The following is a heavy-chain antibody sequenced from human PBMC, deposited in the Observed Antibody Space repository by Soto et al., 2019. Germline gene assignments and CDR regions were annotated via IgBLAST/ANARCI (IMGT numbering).Heavy chain of an antibody. CDR1: GFKFSEYY. CDR2: ISTDSRYI. CDR3: ARDLFSNNAFPYALDF. J-gene: IGHJ6*02. D-gene: IGHD4-4*01. Sequence: KAGGSLRLSCVASGFKFSEYYVNWIRQAPGKGLEWVSYISTDSRYIDYGDSVKGRFTISRDNSKNLVFLQMDSLREEDTAVYYCARDLFSNNAFPYALDFRGRGTTVTVSS. V-gene: IGHV3-11*06.